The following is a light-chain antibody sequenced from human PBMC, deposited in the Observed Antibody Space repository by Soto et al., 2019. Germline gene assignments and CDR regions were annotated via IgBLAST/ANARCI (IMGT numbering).Light chain of an antibody. CDR1: QSILYTSNNKNC. CDR3: QQYYSTPAWT. Sequence: DIVMTQSPDSLAVSLGERATINCKSSQSILYTSNNKNCLAWYQQKPGQPPKLLIYWASTRESGVPVRFSGSGSGTDFTLTISSLQAEDVAVYYCQQYYSTPAWTFGQGTKVDIK. CDR2: WAS. V-gene: IGKV4-1*01. J-gene: IGKJ1*01.